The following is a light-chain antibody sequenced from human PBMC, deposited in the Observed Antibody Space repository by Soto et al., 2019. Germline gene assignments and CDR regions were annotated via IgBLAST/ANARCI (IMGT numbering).Light chain of an antibody. CDR2: DVS. CDR1: SSDVGGYNY. J-gene: IGLJ2*01. Sequence: QSALTQPASVSGSPGQSITISCSGTSSDVGGYNYVSWYQQNPGKAPKVMIYDVSSRPSGVSDRFSGSKSGNTASLTISGLQVEDEGDYYCSSYTGSSTLVFGGGTKVTVL. CDR3: SSYTGSSTLV. V-gene: IGLV2-14*01.